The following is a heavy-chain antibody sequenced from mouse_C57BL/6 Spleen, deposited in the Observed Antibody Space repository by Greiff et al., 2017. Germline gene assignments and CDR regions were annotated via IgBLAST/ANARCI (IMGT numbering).Heavy chain of an antibody. V-gene: IGHV1-26*01. CDR2: INPNNGGT. CDR1: GYTFTDYY. Sequence: EVQLQQSGPELVKPGASVKISCKASGYTFTDYYMNWVKQSHGKSLEWIGDINPNNGGTSYNQKFKGKATLTVDKSSSTAYMELRSLTSEDSAVYYCARKECAYWGQGTLVTVSA. J-gene: IGHJ3*01. CDR3: ARKECAY.